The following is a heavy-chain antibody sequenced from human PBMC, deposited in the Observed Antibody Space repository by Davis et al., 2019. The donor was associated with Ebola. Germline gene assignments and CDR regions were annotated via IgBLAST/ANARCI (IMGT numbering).Heavy chain of an antibody. J-gene: IGHJ4*02. Sequence: GESLKISCAASGFTFRYYSMNWVRQAPGKGLEWVSSISSGSDYIYQADSVRGRFTISRDNAENSLYLQMHSLRVEDTAVYYCARDYRHGVDYWGQGTLVTVSS. CDR1: GFTFRYYS. CDR2: ISSGSDYI. V-gene: IGHV3-21*01. CDR3: ARDYRHGVDY. D-gene: IGHD2-8*01.